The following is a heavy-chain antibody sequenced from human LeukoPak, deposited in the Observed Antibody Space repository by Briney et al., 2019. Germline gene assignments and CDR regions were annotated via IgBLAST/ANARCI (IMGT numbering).Heavy chain of an antibody. J-gene: IGHJ4*02. CDR3: ARQSGNYYMIDY. V-gene: IGHV1-18*01. D-gene: IGHD1-26*01. CDR1: GYTFNRNV. Sequence: ASVKVSCKASGYTFNRNVFSWVGQAPGQGLEWVGWINAYNGNTNYAPKLQDRVTMTTDTSTSTAYMELRSLRSDDTAVYYCARQSGNYYMIDYWGQGTLVTVSS. CDR2: INAYNGNT.